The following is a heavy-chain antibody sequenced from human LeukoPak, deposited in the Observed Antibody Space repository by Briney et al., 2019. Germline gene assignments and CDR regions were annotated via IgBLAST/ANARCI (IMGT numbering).Heavy chain of an antibody. CDR2: IYYSGST. J-gene: IGHJ4*02. V-gene: IGHV4-39*03. CDR1: GGSISSSSYY. Sequence: SETLSLTCTVSGGSISSSSYYWGWIRQPPGKGLEWIGSIYYSGSTYYNPSLKSRVTIPVDTSKNQFALKLSSVTAADTAVYYCLVSHIAVAVFDYWGQGTLVTVSS. D-gene: IGHD6-19*01. CDR3: LVSHIAVAVFDY.